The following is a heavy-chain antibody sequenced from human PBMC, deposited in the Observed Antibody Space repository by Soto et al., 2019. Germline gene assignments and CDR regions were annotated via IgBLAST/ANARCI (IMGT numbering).Heavy chain of an antibody. V-gene: IGHV3-30-3*01. CDR3: ARDGLGRDIVVVVAAGIFDY. Sequence: ESGGGVVQPGRSLRLSCAASGFTFSSYAMHWVRQAPGKGLEWVAVISYDGSNKYYADSVKGRFTISRDNSKNTLYLQMNSLRAEDTAVYYCARDGLGRDIVVVVAAGIFDYWGQGTLVTVSS. CDR2: ISYDGSNK. D-gene: IGHD2-15*01. J-gene: IGHJ4*02. CDR1: GFTFSSYA.